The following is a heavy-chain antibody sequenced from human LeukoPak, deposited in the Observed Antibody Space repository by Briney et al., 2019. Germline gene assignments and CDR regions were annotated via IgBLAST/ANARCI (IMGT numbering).Heavy chain of an antibody. CDR1: GFTFSDFA. J-gene: IGHJ4*02. CDR3: ATYRQVLLPFES. D-gene: IGHD5-18*01. V-gene: IGHV3-23*01. Sequence: GGSLRLSCAASGFTFSDFAMIWVRQSPGKKGLEWVSSIFQGGGEIHYADSVRGRFTISRDNSKSTLFLQMDSLRAEDTAIYYCATYRQVLLPFESWGQGTLVTVSS. CDR2: IFQGGGEI.